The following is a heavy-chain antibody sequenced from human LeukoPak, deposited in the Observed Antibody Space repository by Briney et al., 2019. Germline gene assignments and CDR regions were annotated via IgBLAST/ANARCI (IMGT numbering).Heavy chain of an antibody. J-gene: IGHJ4*02. V-gene: IGHV4-61*01. D-gene: IGHD6-19*01. Sequence: PSATLSLTCTVSGGSVSSGSSYWSWIRQPPGKGLEWIGSMYYLGSTNYNPSLKSRFTISIDRSQNQFSLRLTSVTAADTAVYYCARDGDGSGWYAFDYWCQGTLVTVSS. CDR1: GGSVSSGSSY. CDR2: MYYLGST. CDR3: ARDGDGSGWYAFDY.